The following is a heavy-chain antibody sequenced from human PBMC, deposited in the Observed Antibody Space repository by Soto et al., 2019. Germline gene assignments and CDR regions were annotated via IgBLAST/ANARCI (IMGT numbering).Heavy chain of an antibody. CDR1: GYTFTSYD. J-gene: IGHJ5*02. CDR2: MNPNSGNT. CDR3: ARGPSPYDFWSGDNWFDP. D-gene: IGHD3-3*01. V-gene: IGHV1-8*01. Sequence: QVQLVQSGAEVKKPGASVKVSCKASGYTFTSYDINWVRQATGQGLEWMGWMNPNSGNTGYAQKFQGRVTMTRNTSISTAYRELSSLRSEDTAVYYCARGPSPYDFWSGDNWFDPWGQGTLVTVSS.